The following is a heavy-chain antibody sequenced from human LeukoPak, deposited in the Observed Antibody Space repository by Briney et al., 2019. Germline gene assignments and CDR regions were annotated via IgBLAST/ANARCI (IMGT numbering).Heavy chain of an antibody. V-gene: IGHV3-23*01. CDR2: ISSGGDTT. CDR3: ARDRAKVIATLME. Sequence: GGSLRLSCAASGFTFSSYAMNWVRQAPGQGLEWVSAISSGGDTTYYADSVKGRFTISRDNSRNTLYLQMNSLRAGDTAVYYCARDRAKVIATLMEWGQGTLVTVSS. D-gene: IGHD2-21*01. CDR1: GFTFSSYA. J-gene: IGHJ4*02.